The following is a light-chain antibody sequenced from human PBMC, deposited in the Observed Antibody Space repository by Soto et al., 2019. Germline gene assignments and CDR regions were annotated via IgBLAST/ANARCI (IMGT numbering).Light chain of an antibody. Sequence: QSVLTQPPSASGTPGQRVTISCSGSTSNIGSNAVNWYHQYPGTAPKLLIYSDDQRPSDVPDRFSASKSGTSATLAISGLHSEDEADYYCAAWDDGLNGYVFGTATKSPS. CDR3: AAWDDGLNGYV. J-gene: IGLJ1*01. CDR2: SDD. V-gene: IGLV1-44*01. CDR1: TSNIGSNA.